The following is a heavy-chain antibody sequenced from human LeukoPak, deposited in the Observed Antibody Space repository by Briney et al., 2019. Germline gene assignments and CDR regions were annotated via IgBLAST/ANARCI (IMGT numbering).Heavy chain of an antibody. CDR2: IYYSGST. CDR3: ARTGYPQYYFDY. J-gene: IGHJ4*02. Sequence: SETLSLTCTVSGGSISSGDYYWSWIRQPPGKGLEWIGYIYYSGSTYYNPSLKSRVTISVDTSKNQFSLKLSSVTAADTAVYYCARTGYPQYYFDYWGQGTLVTVSS. CDR1: GGSISSGDYY. V-gene: IGHV4-30-4*01. D-gene: IGHD2-2*03.